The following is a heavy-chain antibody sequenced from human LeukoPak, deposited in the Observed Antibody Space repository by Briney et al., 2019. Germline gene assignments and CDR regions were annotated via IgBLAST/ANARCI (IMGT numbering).Heavy chain of an antibody. Sequence: HPGGSLRLSCAASGFTFDDYAMHWVRQAPGKGLEWVSGISWNSGSIGYADSVKGRFTISRDNAKNSLYLQMNSLRAEDTALYYCAKDPSYRPGGVDYWGQGTLVTVSS. CDR1: GFTFDDYA. D-gene: IGHD2-2*01. CDR2: ISWNSGSI. CDR3: AKDPSYRPGGVDY. J-gene: IGHJ4*02. V-gene: IGHV3-9*01.